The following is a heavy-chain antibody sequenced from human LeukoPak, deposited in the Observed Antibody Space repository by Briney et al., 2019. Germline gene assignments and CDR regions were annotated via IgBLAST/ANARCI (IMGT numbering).Heavy chain of an antibody. V-gene: IGHV4-59*01. CDR1: GGSISSYY. D-gene: IGHD3-10*01. CDR3: VREGSSSRFVDY. CDR2: IDYSGST. Sequence: KPSETLSLTCTVSGGSISSYYWSWIRQPPGKGLEWIGYIDYSGSTKYNPSFKSRVSISVDTSKNQFSLKMSSVTAADTALYYCVREGSSSRFVDYWGQGTLVTVSS. J-gene: IGHJ4*02.